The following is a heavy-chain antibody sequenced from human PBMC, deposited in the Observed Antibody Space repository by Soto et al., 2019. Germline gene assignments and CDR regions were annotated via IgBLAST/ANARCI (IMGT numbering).Heavy chain of an antibody. CDR2: IIPIFGTA. CDR1: GGTFSSYA. CDR3: ARDLSGKYYYYGMDV. J-gene: IGHJ6*02. D-gene: IGHD5-12*01. Sequence: GASVKVSCKASGGTFSSYAISWVRQAPGQGLEWMGGIIPIFGTANYAQKFQGRVTITADESTSTAYMELSSLRSEDTAVYYCARDLSGKYYYYGMDVWGQGTTVTAP. V-gene: IGHV1-69*13.